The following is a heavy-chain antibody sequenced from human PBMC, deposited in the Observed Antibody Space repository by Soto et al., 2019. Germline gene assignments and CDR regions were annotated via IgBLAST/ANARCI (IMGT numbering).Heavy chain of an antibody. CDR1: GFTFSSYG. CDR2: ISYDGSNK. CDR3: APATYRYGRFRYAFDI. J-gene: IGHJ3*02. V-gene: IGHV3-30*03. Sequence: QVQLVESGGGVVQPGRSLRLSCAASGFTFSSYGMHWVRQAPGKGLEWVAAISYDGSNKYYADSVKGRFTISRDNSKNTLYQQMNALGAEDNAWYYCAPATYRYGRFRYAFDIWGQGTMVTVSS. D-gene: IGHD5-18*01.